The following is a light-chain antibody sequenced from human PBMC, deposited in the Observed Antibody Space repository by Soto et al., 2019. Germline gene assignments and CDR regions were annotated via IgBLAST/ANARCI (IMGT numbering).Light chain of an antibody. Sequence: EIVLTQSPATLSLSPGERATLSCRASQSVSSYLAWYQQKPGQAPRLLIYNASNRATGIPARFSGSGSGTHFTLIISSLEPEEFAVYYCQQRSNWPWTFGQGTKVEIK. CDR3: QQRSNWPWT. V-gene: IGKV3-11*01. CDR1: QSVSSY. J-gene: IGKJ1*01. CDR2: NAS.